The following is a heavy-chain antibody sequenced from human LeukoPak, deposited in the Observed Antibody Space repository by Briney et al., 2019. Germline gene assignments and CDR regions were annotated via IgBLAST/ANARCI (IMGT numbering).Heavy chain of an antibody. CDR3: TTDFFQGYSGS. Sequence: GGSLRLSCAASGFTFSNVWTTWVRQAPGKGLECVGRIKTTTVGGTTDYAAPVKGRFTISRDDSKNMVYLQMKSLQTEDTAVYYCTTDFFQGYSGSWGQGTLVTASS. J-gene: IGHJ5*02. CDR2: IKTTTVGGTT. V-gene: IGHV3-15*01. D-gene: IGHD5-12*01. CDR1: GFTFSNVW.